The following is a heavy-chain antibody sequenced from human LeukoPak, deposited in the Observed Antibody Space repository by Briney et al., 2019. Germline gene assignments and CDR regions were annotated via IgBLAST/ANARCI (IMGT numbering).Heavy chain of an antibody. CDR2: IYPDDSDT. CDR3: ARRPAGLAGWFFDL. V-gene: IGHV5-51*01. Sequence: GESLRISCKGSGYSFTNYWIGWVRQMPGRGLEWMGIIYPDDSDTRYCPSFQGQVTISADESISTAYLQWSSLEAPDTAMYFCARRPAGLAGWFFDLWGRGTLVTVSS. CDR1: GYSFTNYW. D-gene: IGHD7-27*01. J-gene: IGHJ2*01.